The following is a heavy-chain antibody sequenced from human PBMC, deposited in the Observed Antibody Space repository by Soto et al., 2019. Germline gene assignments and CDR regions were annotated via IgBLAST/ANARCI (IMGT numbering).Heavy chain of an antibody. CDR2: IYYSGTT. V-gene: IGHV4-31*03. D-gene: IGHD3-16*01. J-gene: IGHJ4*02. CDR1: TASLSSGNYY. CDR3: ASGMGPYYFGN. Sequence: QVQLQESGPGLVKPSQTLSLTCTVSTASLSSGNYYWTWIRQHPGKGLEWIGYIYYSGTTYYNPYLLSRVTSSVATSVNQFSPKLSSGTAAATAVYDCASGMGPYYFGNWGQGTLVAVAS.